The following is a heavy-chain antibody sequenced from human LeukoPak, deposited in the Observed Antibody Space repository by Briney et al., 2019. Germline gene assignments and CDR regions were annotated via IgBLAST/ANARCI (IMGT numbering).Heavy chain of an antibody. Sequence: ASVKVPCKASGYTFTGYYMHWVRQAPGQGLEWMGRINPNSGATNYAQKFQGRVTLTRDTSISTAYMELSRLRSDDTAVYYCARETTVTASGSGYWGQGTLVTVSS. CDR3: ARETTVTASGSGY. CDR1: GYTFTGYY. CDR2: INPNSGAT. D-gene: IGHD4-17*01. J-gene: IGHJ4*02. V-gene: IGHV1-2*06.